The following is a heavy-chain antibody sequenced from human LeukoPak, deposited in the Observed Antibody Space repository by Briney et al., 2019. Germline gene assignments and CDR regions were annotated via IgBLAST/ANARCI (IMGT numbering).Heavy chain of an antibody. CDR2: ISWNSGSI. D-gene: IGHD6-13*01. V-gene: IGHV3-9*01. J-gene: IGHJ4*02. CDR3: AKELIAAAGALIYYFDY. CDR1: GFTFDDYA. Sequence: GRSLRLSCAASGFTFDDYAMHWVRQAPGKGLEWVSGISWNSGSIGYADSVRGRFTISTDKAKNSLYLQMNSLRAEDTALYYCAKELIAAAGALIYYFDYWGQGTLVTVSS.